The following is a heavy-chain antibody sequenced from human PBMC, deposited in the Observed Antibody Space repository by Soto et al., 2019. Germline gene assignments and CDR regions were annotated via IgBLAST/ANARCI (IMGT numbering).Heavy chain of an antibody. CDR2: ISSSSSYI. V-gene: IGHV3-21*01. CDR1: GFTFSSYS. D-gene: IGHD2-15*01. CDR3: ARDDIVVVVAATPHDAFDI. J-gene: IGHJ3*02. Sequence: PGGSLRLSCAASGFTFSSYSMNWVRQAPGKGLEWVSSISSSSSYIYYADSVKGRFTISRDNAKNSLYLQMNSLRAEDTAVYYCARDDIVVVVAATPHDAFDIWGQGTMVTVSS.